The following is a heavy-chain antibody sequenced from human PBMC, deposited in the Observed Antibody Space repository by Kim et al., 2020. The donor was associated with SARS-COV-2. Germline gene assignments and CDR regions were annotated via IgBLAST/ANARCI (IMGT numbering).Heavy chain of an antibody. CDR2: ISYDGSNK. Sequence: GGSLRLSCAASGFTFSSYGMHWVRQAPGKGLEWVAVISYDGSNKYYADSVKGRFTISRDNSKNTLYLQMNSLRAEDTAVYYCAKDFRETTIYYYYYMDVWGKGTTVTVSS. CDR1: GFTFSSYG. V-gene: IGHV3-30*18. CDR3: AKDFRETTIYYYYYMDV. D-gene: IGHD1-1*01. J-gene: IGHJ6*03.